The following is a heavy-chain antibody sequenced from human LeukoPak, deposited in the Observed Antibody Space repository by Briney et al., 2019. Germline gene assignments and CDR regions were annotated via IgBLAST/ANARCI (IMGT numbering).Heavy chain of an antibody. CDR3: ARVWNYHDSSGYLEYFQE. D-gene: IGHD3-22*01. CDR1: GYTFTGYY. CDR2: INPNSGGT. J-gene: IGHJ1*01. V-gene: IGHV1-2*02. Sequence: ASVEVSCKASGYTFTGYYMHWVRQAPGQGLEWMGWINPNSGGTKYAQKFQGRVTMTRDTSISTAYMDLSRLTSDDTAVYYCARVWNYHDSSGYLEYFQEWGQGTLVTVSS.